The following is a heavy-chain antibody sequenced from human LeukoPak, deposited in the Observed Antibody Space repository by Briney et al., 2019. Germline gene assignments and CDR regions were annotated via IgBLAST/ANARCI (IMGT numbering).Heavy chain of an antibody. CDR2: ISSSSSYI. D-gene: IGHD1-26*01. CDR1: GFTFSSYS. CDR3: ARDRPEWELLRYWFDP. J-gene: IGHJ5*02. Sequence: GGSLRLSCAASGFTFSSYSMNWVRQAPGKGLEWVSSISSSSSYIYYADSVKGRFTISRDNAKNSLYLQMNSLRAEDTAVYYCARDRPEWELLRYWFDPWGQGTLVTVSS. V-gene: IGHV3-21*01.